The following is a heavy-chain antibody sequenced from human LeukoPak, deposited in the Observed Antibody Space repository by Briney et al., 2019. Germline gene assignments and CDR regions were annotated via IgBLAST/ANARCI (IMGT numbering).Heavy chain of an antibody. V-gene: IGHV3-30*18. D-gene: IGHD6-13*01. CDR3: AKEGDISSSWYLSNYFDY. CDR1: GFTFRAYG. Sequence: GGSLRLSCAASGFTFRAYGMHWVRQAPGEGLEWLAIISYDGSNTYYADSVKGGFTISRDNSKNTLYLQMDSLRAEDTAVYYCAKEGDISSSWYLSNYFDYWGQGTLVTVSS. J-gene: IGHJ4*02. CDR2: ISYDGSNT.